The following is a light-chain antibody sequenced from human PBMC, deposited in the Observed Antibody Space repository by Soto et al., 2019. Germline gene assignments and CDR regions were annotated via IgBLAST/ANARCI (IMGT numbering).Light chain of an antibody. V-gene: IGKV1-39*01. CDR3: QQTYTFPWT. CDR2: TAS. CDR1: QGISDY. Sequence: DIRMTQSPSSLSASVGDTVTITCRASQGISDYLSWFQHKPGEAPKLLIYTASSLQGGVPLRFSGAGSRTDFSLTISGPQPEDSATYYCQQTYTFPWTFGQGTRVDIK. J-gene: IGKJ1*01.